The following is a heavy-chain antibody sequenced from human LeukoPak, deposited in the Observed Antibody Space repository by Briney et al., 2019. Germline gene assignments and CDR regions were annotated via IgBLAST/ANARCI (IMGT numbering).Heavy chain of an antibody. CDR3: AKDQDLYCSGGSCYSTLDY. J-gene: IGHJ4*02. D-gene: IGHD2-15*01. V-gene: IGHV3-30*02. CDR2: IRYDGRSK. Sequence: GGSLRLSCAASRFTFSSYGMHWVRQAPGKGLEWVSFIRYDGRSKYYADSVKGRFTISRDNSKNTLYLQMNSLRVEDTAVYYCAKDQDLYCSGGSCYSTLDYWGQETLVTVSS. CDR1: RFTFSSYG.